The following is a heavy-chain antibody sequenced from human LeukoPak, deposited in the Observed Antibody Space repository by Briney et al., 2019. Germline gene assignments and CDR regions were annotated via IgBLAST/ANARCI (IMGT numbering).Heavy chain of an antibody. Sequence: SETLSLTCTVSGYSISSGYYWGWIRQPPGKGLEWIGSIYHSGSTYYNPSLKSRVTISVDTSKNQFSLKLSSVTAADTAVYYCARCPLRITMVRGATGYFDYWGQGTLVTVSS. CDR3: ARCPLRITMVRGATGYFDY. CDR2: IYHSGST. D-gene: IGHD3-10*01. V-gene: IGHV4-38-2*02. CDR1: GYSISSGYY. J-gene: IGHJ4*02.